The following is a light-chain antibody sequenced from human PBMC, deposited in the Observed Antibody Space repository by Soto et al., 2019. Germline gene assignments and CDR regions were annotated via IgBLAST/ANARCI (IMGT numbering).Light chain of an antibody. V-gene: IGKV3-15*01. CDR2: GAS. J-gene: IGKJ4*01. CDR1: QSVSNN. Sequence: EIVMTQSPATLSVSPGERATLSCRASQSVSNNLAWYQQKPGQAPRLLIYGASTRATGIPARFSGSGSGTEFTLTISSLQSEDFAVYYCHQYNTLYPLTFGGGTKVETK. CDR3: HQYNTLYPLT.